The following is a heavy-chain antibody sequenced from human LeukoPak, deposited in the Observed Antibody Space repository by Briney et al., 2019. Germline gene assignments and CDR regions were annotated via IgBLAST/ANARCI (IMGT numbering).Heavy chain of an antibody. V-gene: IGHV1-69*06. CDR1: GGTFTSYA. J-gene: IGHJ4*02. Sequence: LVKVSCKASGGTFTSYAISWVRQAPGQGLEWMGGIIPIFGTANYAQKFQGRVTITADKSTSTAYMELSSLRSENTAVYYCARTNRYFDWLLFFDYWGQGTLVTVSS. CDR3: ARTNRYFDWLLFFDY. D-gene: IGHD3-9*01. CDR2: IIPIFGTA.